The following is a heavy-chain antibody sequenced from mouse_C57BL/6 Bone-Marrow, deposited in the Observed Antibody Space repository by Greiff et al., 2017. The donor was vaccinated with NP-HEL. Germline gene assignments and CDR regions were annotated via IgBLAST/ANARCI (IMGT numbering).Heavy chain of an antibody. J-gene: IGHJ2*01. V-gene: IGHV1-26*01. CDR1: GYTFTDYY. Sequence: EVQLQQSGPELVKPGASVKISCKASGYTFTDYYMNWVKQSHGKSLEWIGDINPNNGGTSYNQKFKGKATLTVDKSSSTAYMELRSLTSEDSAVYYCARSQLLRDYWGQGTTLTVSS. CDR3: ARSQLLRDY. CDR2: INPNNGGT. D-gene: IGHD1-1*01.